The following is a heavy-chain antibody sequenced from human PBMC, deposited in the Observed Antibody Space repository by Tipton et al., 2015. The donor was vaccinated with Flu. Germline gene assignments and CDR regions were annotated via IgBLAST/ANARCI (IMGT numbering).Heavy chain of an antibody. CDR3: ARGAVVGKLSWFDP. J-gene: IGHJ5*02. D-gene: IGHD2-15*01. CDR1: GGSISSSSYY. CDR2: MYYSGST. Sequence: TLSLTCTVSGGSISSSSYYWGWIRQPPGKGLEWIGSMYYSGSTYYNPSLKSRVTISVDTSKNQFSLKLSSVTAADTAVYYCARGAVVGKLSWFDPWGQGTLFTVSS. V-gene: IGHV4-39*07.